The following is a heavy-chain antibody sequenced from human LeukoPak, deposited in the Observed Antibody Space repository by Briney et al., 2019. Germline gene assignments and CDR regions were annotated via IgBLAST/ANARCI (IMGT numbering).Heavy chain of an antibody. CDR2: INAGNGNT. J-gene: IGHJ5*02. V-gene: IGHV1-3*01. CDR1: GYTFTSYA. D-gene: IGHD2-15*01. CDR3: ATYAQVVVAATKGDNWFDP. Sequence: ASVKVSCKASGYTFTSYAMHWVRQAPGQRLEWMGWINAGNGNTKYSQKFQGRVTMTEDTSTDTAYMELSSLRSEDTAVYYCATYAQVVVAATKGDNWFDPWGQGTLVTVSS.